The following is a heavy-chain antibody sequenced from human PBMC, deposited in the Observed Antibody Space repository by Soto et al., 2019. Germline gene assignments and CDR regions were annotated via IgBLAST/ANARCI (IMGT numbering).Heavy chain of an antibody. J-gene: IGHJ5*02. CDR3: ARQSGSYPNWFDP. Sequence: SETLSLTCTISGYSISSSSYYWGWIRQPPGKGLEWIGNIYYSGSPYYNPSLKSRVTISVDTSENQFSLKLTSVTAADTAVYYCARQSGSYPNWFDPWGQGTLVT. V-gene: IGHV4-39*01. CDR2: IYYSGSP. CDR1: GYSISSSSYY. D-gene: IGHD1-26*01.